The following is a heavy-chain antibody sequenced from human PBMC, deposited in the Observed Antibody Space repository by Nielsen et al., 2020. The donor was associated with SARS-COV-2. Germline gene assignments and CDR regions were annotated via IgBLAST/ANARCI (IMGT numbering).Heavy chain of an antibody. CDR2: IYYSGST. J-gene: IGHJ5*02. V-gene: IGHV4-39*01. Sequence: SETLSLTCTVSGGSISSSSYYWGWIRQPPGKGLEWIGSIYYSGSTYYNPSLKSRVTISVDTSKNQFSLKLSSVTAADTAVYYCARRFSSGWPTRSGWFDPWGQGTLVTVSS. CDR3: ARRFSSGWPTRSGWFDP. CDR1: GGSISSSSYY. D-gene: IGHD6-19*01.